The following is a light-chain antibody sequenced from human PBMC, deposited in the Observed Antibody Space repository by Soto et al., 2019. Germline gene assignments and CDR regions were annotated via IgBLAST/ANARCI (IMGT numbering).Light chain of an antibody. Sequence: DIVMTQSPDSLPVSLGERATINCKSSQNLLYKSINKTFLAWYQQRPGQSPKLLVYWASTRDSGVPDRFTGSGSGTDFTLTISSLQAEDVAVYYCQQYYSTPITFGGGTRVEIK. CDR2: WAS. CDR1: QNLLYKSINKTF. V-gene: IGKV4-1*01. CDR3: QQYYSTPIT. J-gene: IGKJ4*01.